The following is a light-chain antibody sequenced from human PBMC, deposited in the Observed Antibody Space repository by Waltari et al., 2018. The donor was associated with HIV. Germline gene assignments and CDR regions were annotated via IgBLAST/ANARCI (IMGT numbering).Light chain of an antibody. CDR1: QSISSW. V-gene: IGKV1-5*03. Sequence: DIQMTQSPSTLSASVGDRVTITCRASQSISSWLAWYQHKPGKAPKLLICKASSLESGVPSRFSGSGSGTEFTLTISSLQPDDFATYYCQQYNSFTWTFGQGTKVEIK. CDR2: KAS. CDR3: QQYNSFTWT. J-gene: IGKJ1*01.